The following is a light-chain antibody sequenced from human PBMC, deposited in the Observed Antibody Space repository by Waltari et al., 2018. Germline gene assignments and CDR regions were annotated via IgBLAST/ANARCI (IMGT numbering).Light chain of an antibody. CDR1: QSLSYRYTNRNY. CDR3: QQYYTTPFT. CDR2: WAS. V-gene: IGKV4-1*01. J-gene: IGKJ3*01. Sequence: DIVMSQSPDSLAVSLGERATIQCRSSQSLSYRYTNRNYLDWYQQRPRQPPKLLIYWASPRESGVPARFSGSGSGTDFTLTISSLQAEDVAIYYCQQYYTTPFTFGPGTTVDIK.